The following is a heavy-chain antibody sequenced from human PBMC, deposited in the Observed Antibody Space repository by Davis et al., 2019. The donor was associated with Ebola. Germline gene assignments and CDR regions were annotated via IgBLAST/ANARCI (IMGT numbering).Heavy chain of an antibody. CDR1: GFTFSSYD. V-gene: IGHV3-13*01. Sequence: GGSLRLSCAASGFTFSSYDMHWVRQATGKGLEWVSAIGTAGDTYYPGSVKGRFTISRDNSKNTLYLQMNSLRAEDTAVYYCAKDMARIPSLDYWGQGTLVTVSS. D-gene: IGHD2-2*02. CDR2: IGTAGDT. CDR3: AKDMARIPSLDY. J-gene: IGHJ4*02.